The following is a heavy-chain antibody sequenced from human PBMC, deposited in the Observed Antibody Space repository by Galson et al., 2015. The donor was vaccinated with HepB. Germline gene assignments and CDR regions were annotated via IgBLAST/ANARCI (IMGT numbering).Heavy chain of an antibody. J-gene: IGHJ3*02. CDR2: INHSGST. D-gene: IGHD3-10*01. Sequence: SETLSLTCAVYGGSFSGYYWSWIRQPPGKGLEWIGEINHSGSTSYNPSLKSRVTISVDTSKNQFSLKLSSVTAADTAVYYCARDYYAFSGGAFDIWGQGTMVTVSS. CDR1: GGSFSGYY. CDR3: ARDYYAFSGGAFDI. V-gene: IGHV4-34*01.